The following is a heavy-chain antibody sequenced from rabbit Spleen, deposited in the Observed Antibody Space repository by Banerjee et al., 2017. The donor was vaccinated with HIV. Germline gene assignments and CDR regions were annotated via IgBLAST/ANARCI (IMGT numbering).Heavy chain of an antibody. Sequence: QSLEESGGDLVKPGASLTLTCTASGFSFSNNYVMCWVRQAPGKGLGWIACIAAGSGGTTYYANWAKGRFTISKTSSTTVTLQMTSLTVADTATYFCARDLVDVIGWNFNLWGPGTLVTVS. D-gene: IGHD1-1*01. CDR2: IAAGSGGTT. CDR1: GFSFSNNYV. J-gene: IGHJ4*01. CDR3: ARDLVDVIGWNFNL. V-gene: IGHV1S40*01.